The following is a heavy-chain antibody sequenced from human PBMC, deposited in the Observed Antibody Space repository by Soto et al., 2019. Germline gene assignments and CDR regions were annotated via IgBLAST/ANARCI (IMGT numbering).Heavy chain of an antibody. CDR1: GYSFTSYW. Sequence: EVQLVQSGAEVKKPGESLRISCKGSGYSFTSYWISWVRQMPGKGLEWMGRIDPSDSYTNYSPSFQGHVTISADKSINTPSLQWRGQRAWDPPLFYCGGQSGAAAVPPWYFDLWGRGPLVPFPS. CDR2: IDPSDSYT. D-gene: IGHD6-13*01. J-gene: IGHJ2*01. V-gene: IGHV5-10-1*01. CDR3: GGQSGAAAVPPWYFDL.